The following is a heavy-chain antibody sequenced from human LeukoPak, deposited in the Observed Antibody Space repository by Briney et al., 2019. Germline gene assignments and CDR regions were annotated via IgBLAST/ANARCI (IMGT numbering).Heavy chain of an antibody. J-gene: IGHJ6*03. V-gene: IGHV3-66*02. CDR2: IYSGGST. D-gene: IGHD1-26*01. CDR3: ASAEYSGSYYSEYYYYYMDV. Sequence: GGSLRLSCAASGFTVSSNYMSWVRQAPGKGLEWVSVIYSGGSTYYADSVKGRFTISRDNSKNTLYLQMNSLRAEDTAVYYCASAEYSGSYYSEYYYYYMDVWGKGTTVTASS. CDR1: GFTVSSNY.